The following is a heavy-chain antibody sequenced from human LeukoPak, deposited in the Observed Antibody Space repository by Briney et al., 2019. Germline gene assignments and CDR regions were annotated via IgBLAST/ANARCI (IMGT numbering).Heavy chain of an antibody. CDR2: IKQDGSEK. D-gene: IGHD2-2*01. CDR3: ARALVTGTSSDYYYYYMDV. CDR1: GFTFTSYW. J-gene: IGHJ6*03. Sequence: GGSLRLSRAASGFTFTSYWMSWVRQAPGKGLEWVANIKQDGSEKYYVDSVKGRFTISRDNAKNSLYLQMNSLRAEDTAVYYCARALVTGTSSDYYYYYMDVWGKGTTVTVSS. V-gene: IGHV3-7*01.